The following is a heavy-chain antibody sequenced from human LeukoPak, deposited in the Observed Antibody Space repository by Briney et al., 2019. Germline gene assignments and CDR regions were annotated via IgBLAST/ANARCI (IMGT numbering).Heavy chain of an antibody. CDR1: GFTFSSYA. Sequence: GGSLRLSCAASGFTFSSYAMHWVRQAPGKGLEWGSYISGSSSTTYYADSVKGRFTISRDNGKNTLYLQMNSLRAEDTAVYYCARGSTYYDSSGQVPFDYWGQGTLVTVSS. CDR3: ARGSTYYDSSGQVPFDY. J-gene: IGHJ4*02. CDR2: ISGSSSTT. D-gene: IGHD3-22*01. V-gene: IGHV3-48*01.